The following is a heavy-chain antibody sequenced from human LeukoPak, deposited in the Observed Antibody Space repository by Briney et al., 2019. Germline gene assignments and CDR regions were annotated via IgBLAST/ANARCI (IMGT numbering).Heavy chain of an antibody. D-gene: IGHD1-26*01. CDR1: GGSITSYY. CDR3: ARGVSLGAQNPNYYYMDV. V-gene: IGHV4-4*07. CDR2: IYSSGST. J-gene: IGHJ6*03. Sequence: SETLSLTCTVSGGSITSYYWSWIRQPAGKGLEWIGRIYSSGSTNYNPSLESRVTMSVDTSKNQFSLKLNSVTAADTAVYYCARGVSLGAQNPNYYYMDVWGKGTTVTVSS.